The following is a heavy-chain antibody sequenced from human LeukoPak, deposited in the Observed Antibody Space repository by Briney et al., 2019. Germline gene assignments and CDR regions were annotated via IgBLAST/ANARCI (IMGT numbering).Heavy chain of an antibody. Sequence: SETLSLTCAVYGGSFSGYYWSWIRQPPGKGPEWIGEINHSGSTNYNPSLKSRVTISVDTSKNQFSLKLSSVTAADTAVYYCARGKGDYDSSGYYYAFYFDYWGQGTLVTVSS. CDR2: INHSGST. V-gene: IGHV4-34*01. D-gene: IGHD3-22*01. CDR1: GGSFSGYY. CDR3: ARGKGDYDSSGYYYAFYFDY. J-gene: IGHJ4*02.